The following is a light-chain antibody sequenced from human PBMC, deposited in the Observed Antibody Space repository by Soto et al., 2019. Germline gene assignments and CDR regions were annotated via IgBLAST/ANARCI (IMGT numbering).Light chain of an antibody. V-gene: IGKV1-5*03. Sequence: DIQMTQSPSTLSASVGDRVIITCRASQSISSWLAWYQQKPGKAPDLLIYRASTLKTGIPSRFSGSGSETEFTLTISSLQPDDFATYYCQQYDRASWTFGPGTNVEIK. CDR3: QQYDRASWT. J-gene: IGKJ1*01. CDR2: RAS. CDR1: QSISSW.